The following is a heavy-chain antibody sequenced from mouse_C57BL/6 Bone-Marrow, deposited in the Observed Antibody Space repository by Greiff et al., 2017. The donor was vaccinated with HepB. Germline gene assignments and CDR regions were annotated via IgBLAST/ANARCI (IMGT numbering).Heavy chain of an antibody. J-gene: IGHJ4*01. Sequence: EVQLVESGGGLVKPGGSLKLSCAASGFTFSDYGMHWVRQAPEKGLEWVAYISSGSSTIYYADTVKGRFTISRDNAKNTLFLQMTSLRSEDTAMYYCASYYHYAHPPYAMDYWGQGTSVTVSS. V-gene: IGHV5-17*01. CDR1: GFTFSDYG. D-gene: IGHD2-4*01. CDR3: ASYYHYAHPPYAMDY. CDR2: ISSGSSTI.